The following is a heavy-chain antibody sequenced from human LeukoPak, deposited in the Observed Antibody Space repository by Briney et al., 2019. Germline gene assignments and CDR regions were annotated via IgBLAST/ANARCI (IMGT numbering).Heavy chain of an antibody. CDR2: INHSGST. Sequence: KPSETLSLTCAAYGGSFSGYYWSWIRQPPGKGLEWIGEINHSGSTNYNPSLKSRVTISVDTSKNQFSLKLSSVPAADTAVYYCARAQDWYSSREEGDYWGQGTLVTVSS. CDR3: ARAQDWYSSREEGDY. CDR1: GGSFSGYY. V-gene: IGHV4-34*01. J-gene: IGHJ4*02. D-gene: IGHD6-13*01.